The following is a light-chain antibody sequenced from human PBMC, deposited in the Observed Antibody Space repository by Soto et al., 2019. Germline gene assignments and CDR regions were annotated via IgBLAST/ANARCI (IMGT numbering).Light chain of an antibody. Sequence: ELVLPQSPGTLSLSPGERATLSCRASQSVRSSYLTWYQQKPGQAPRLLIYGASSRATGIPDRFSGSGSGTDFTLTISRLEPEDFAVYYCQQYGSSPWTFGQGTKGDIK. J-gene: IGKJ1*01. V-gene: IGKV3-20*01. CDR2: GAS. CDR1: QSVRSSY. CDR3: QQYGSSPWT.